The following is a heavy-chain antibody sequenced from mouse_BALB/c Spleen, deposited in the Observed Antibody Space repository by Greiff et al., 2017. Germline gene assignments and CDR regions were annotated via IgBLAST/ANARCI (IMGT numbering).Heavy chain of an antibody. CDR2: ISTYYGDA. D-gene: IGHD2-10*02. J-gene: IGHJ4*01. V-gene: IGHV1S137*01. CDR3: ARGYGPYYAMDY. CDR1: GYTFTDYA. Sequence: VNVVESGAELVRPGVSVKISCKGSGYTFTDYAMHWVKQSHAKSLEWIGVISTYYGDASYNQKFKGKATMTVDKSSSTAYMELARLTSEDSAIYYCARGYGPYYAMDYWGQGTSVTVSS.